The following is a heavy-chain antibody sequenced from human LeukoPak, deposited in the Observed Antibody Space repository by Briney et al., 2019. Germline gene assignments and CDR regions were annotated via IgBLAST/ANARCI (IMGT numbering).Heavy chain of an antibody. D-gene: IGHD1-26*01. V-gene: IGHV3-64D*06. CDR1: GFTFISNG. CDR2: ISSNGGST. Sequence: GGSLRQSCSASGFTFISNGMHWVRQAPARELEDVSAISSNGGSTYYAVSVQRRFTISRDNSKNTLYLQMSSLRGDDTAVYYCVKERCGSCNFDYWGQGTLVTVS. J-gene: IGHJ4*02. CDR3: VKERCGSCNFDY.